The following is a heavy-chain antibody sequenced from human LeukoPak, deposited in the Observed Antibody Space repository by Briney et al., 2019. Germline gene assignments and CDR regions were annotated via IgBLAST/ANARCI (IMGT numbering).Heavy chain of an antibody. V-gene: IGHV4-59*01. D-gene: IGHD4-23*01. J-gene: IGHJ4*02. Sequence: PSETLSLTCTVSGGSINNFYWSWIRQPPGKGLEWIGYIYYSGSTNYNPSLKSRVTISEDTSKNQFSLNLSSVTAADTAVYFCARESAFGGSYYFDYWGQGTLVTVSS. CDR1: GGSINNFY. CDR3: ARESAFGGSYYFDY. CDR2: IYYSGST.